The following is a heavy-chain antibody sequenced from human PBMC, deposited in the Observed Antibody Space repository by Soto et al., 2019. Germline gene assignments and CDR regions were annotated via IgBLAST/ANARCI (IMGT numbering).Heavy chain of an antibody. J-gene: IGHJ5*02. Sequence: EVQLVETGGGLIQPGGSLRLSCAASGFSVSNNYMSWVRQAPGKGLEWVSIIHAGGSTYYADSVKGRFTISRDNSKNTVYLQMNGLRDEETAMYYCASVAVAEGFDPWGQGTLVTVSS. CDR3: ASVAVAEGFDP. V-gene: IGHV3-53*02. CDR1: GFSVSNNY. CDR2: IHAGGST. D-gene: IGHD6-19*01.